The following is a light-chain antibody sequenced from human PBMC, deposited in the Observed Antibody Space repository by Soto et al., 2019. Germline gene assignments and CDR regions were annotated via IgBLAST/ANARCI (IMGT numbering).Light chain of an antibody. CDR3: QQRAKWPRT. V-gene: IGKV3-11*01. Sequence: EIVLTQSPATLSLSPGERATLSCRASQSIGSDLAWYQQQRGQAPRLLIYDASNRAPGIPARFGGSGSGTDFTLTISSLEPEDFAVYHCQQRAKWPRTFGQGTKVDLK. J-gene: IGKJ1*01. CDR2: DAS. CDR1: QSIGSD.